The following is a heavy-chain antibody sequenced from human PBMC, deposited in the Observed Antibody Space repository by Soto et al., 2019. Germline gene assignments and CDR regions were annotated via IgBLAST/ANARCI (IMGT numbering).Heavy chain of an antibody. CDR2: IYYSGST. V-gene: IGHV4-31*03. CDR3: ARSVFP. Sequence: QVQLQESGPGLVKPSQTLSLTCTVSGGSISSGGYYWNWIRQHPGKGLEWIGYIYYSGSTYYNPSLXGXXTIAADTSKSQFSLKLSSVTAAATAVYYCARSVFPWGQGTLVTVSS. CDR1: GGSISSGGYY. J-gene: IGHJ5*02.